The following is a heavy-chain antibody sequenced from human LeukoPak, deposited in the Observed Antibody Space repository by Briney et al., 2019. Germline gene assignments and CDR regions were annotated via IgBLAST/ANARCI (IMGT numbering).Heavy chain of an antibody. CDR1: GDSVSTNSAA. J-gene: IGHJ6*03. CDR3: ARGVWGIVVVSASRAYYYYMDV. V-gene: IGHV6-1*01. D-gene: IGHD2-2*01. Sequence: SQTLSPTCAISGDSVSTNSAAWNWIRQSPSRGLEWLGRTYYRSKWHTDYAVSVKSRITFKPDTSKNQFSLQLRSVTPEDTAVYYCARGVWGIVVVSASRAYYYYMDVWGKGTTVTVS. CDR2: TYYRSKWHT.